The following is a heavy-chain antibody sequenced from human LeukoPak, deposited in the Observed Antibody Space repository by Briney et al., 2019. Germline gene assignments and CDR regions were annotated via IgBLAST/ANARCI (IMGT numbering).Heavy chain of an antibody. J-gene: IGHJ4*02. CDR3: ARALPTYYYDSSGYP. Sequence: VASVKVSCKASGYTFTSYDINWVRQATGQGLEWMGWMNPNSGNTGYAQKFQGRVTMTRNTSISTAYMELSSLRSEDTAVYYCARALPTYYYDSSGYPWGQGTLVTVSS. V-gene: IGHV1-8*01. D-gene: IGHD3-22*01. CDR1: GYTFTSYD. CDR2: MNPNSGNT.